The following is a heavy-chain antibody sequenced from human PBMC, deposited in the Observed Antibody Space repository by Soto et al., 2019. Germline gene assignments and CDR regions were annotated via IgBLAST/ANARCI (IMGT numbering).Heavy chain of an antibody. D-gene: IGHD6-19*01. V-gene: IGHV3-23*01. J-gene: IGHJ4*02. CDR1: GFTFSSYA. CDR3: AKDLRQGGWLVYYFDY. Sequence: GGSLRLSCAASGFTFSSYAMSWVRQAPGKGLEWVSAISGSGGSTYYADSVKGRFTISRDNSKNTLYLQMNSLRAEDTAVYYCAKDLRQGGWLVYYFDYWGQGTLVTVSS. CDR2: ISGSGGST.